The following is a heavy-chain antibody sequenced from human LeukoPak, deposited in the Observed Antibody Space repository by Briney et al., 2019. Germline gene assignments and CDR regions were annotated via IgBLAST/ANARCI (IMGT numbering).Heavy chain of an antibody. CDR1: GFTFSGYS. J-gene: IGHJ4*02. CDR2: FGTRSTSI. V-gene: IGHV3-21*01. D-gene: IGHD3-22*01. Sequence: GGSLRLSCTASGFTFSGYSMNWIRQAPGKGLEWVSSFGTRSTSIYHAGSVKGRFAISRDNAKNSLYLQMNSLRAEDTAVYYCAREVSEGFDFWGQGTLVTVSS. CDR3: AREVSEGFDF.